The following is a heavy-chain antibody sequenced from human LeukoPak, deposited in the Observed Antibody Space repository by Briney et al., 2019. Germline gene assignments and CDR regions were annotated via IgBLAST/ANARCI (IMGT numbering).Heavy chain of an antibody. CDR2: IYHSGST. J-gene: IGHJ5*02. CDR1: GYSISSGYY. CDR3: VRRRGSLTGYYKGWFDP. Sequence: PSETLSLTCTVSGYSISSGYYWGWIRPPPGKGLEWIGSIYHSGSTYYNPSLKSRVTISVDTSKNQFSLKLSSVTAADTAVYYCVRRRGSLTGYYKGWFDPWGQGTLVTVSS. D-gene: IGHD3-9*01. V-gene: IGHV4-38-2*02.